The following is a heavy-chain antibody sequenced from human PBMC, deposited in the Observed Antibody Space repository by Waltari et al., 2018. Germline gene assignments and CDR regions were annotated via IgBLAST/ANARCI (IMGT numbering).Heavy chain of an antibody. Sequence: QVQLVQSGAEVKKPGSSVKVSCKASGGTFSSYAISWVRQAPGQGLEWMGRIIPIFGTANYAQKCQGRVTITADKSTSTAYMELSSLRSEDTAVYYCARTDDYIWGSYRPAEYFQHWGQGTLVTVSS. CDR2: IIPIFGTA. CDR1: GGTFSSYA. J-gene: IGHJ1*01. CDR3: ARTDDYIWGSYRPAEYFQH. D-gene: IGHD3-16*02. V-gene: IGHV1-69*08.